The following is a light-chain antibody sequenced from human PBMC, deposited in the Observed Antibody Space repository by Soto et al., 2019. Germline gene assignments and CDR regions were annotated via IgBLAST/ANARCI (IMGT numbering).Light chain of an antibody. CDR1: QDLKNH. J-gene: IGKJ3*01. V-gene: IGKV1-6*01. CDR3: LQDYNSFT. Sequence: AIQMTQSPSSLSAFVGDRVTITCRTSQDLKNHLGWYQQKPGKAPKLLIYAASTLQNGVPSRFSGTSSGTDFTLTISSLQPEDVATYYCLQDYNSFTFGPGTKVEIK. CDR2: AAS.